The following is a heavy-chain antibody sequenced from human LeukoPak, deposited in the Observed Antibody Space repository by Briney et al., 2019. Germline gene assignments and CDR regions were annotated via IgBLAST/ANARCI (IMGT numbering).Heavy chain of an antibody. V-gene: IGHV3-7*01. CDR3: ARVEDYDILTGFDY. CDR2: IKQDGSEK. J-gene: IGHJ4*02. CDR1: GFTFSSYW. D-gene: IGHD3-9*01. Sequence: GGSLRLSRAASGFTFSSYWMSWVRQAPGKGLEWVANIKQDGSEKYYVGSVKGRFTISRDNAKNSLYLQMNSLRAEDTAVYYCARVEDYDILTGFDYWGQGTLVTVSS.